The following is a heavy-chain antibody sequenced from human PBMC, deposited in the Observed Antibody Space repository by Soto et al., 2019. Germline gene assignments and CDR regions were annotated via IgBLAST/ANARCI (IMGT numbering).Heavy chain of an antibody. CDR1: GFIFNNYA. V-gene: IGHV3-30-3*01. J-gene: IGHJ4*02. CDR2: ISYDGSEK. CDR3: ARGTDVIGLPTYLDH. D-gene: IGHD2-15*01. Sequence: GGSLRLSCAASGFIFNNYALHWVRQAPGKGLEWVSLISYDGSEKFYEDSVKGRFTISRDDSKDTLYLQMNSLRREDTALYFCARGTDVIGLPTYLDHWGQGTLVTVSS.